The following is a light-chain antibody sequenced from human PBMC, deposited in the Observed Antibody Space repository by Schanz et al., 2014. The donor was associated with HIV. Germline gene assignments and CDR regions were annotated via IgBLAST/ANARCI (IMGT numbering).Light chain of an antibody. J-gene: IGKJ4*01. V-gene: IGKV3-15*01. Sequence: EIVLTQSPGTLSLSPGERATLSCRASQSVSSSYFAWYQQKPGQAPRLLIYGASTRATGIPARFSGSGSGTEFTLTIGSLQSEDFAVYYCQQYSNWPPMTFGGGTKVEIK. CDR1: QSVSSSY. CDR3: QQYSNWPPMT. CDR2: GAS.